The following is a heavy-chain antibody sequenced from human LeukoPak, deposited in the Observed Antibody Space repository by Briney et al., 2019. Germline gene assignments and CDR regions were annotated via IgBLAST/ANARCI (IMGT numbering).Heavy chain of an antibody. D-gene: IGHD3-22*01. CDR2: IYYSGST. CDR1: GGSISSGGYY. CDR3: ARDLPEYYYDSSGYQIDAFDI. J-gene: IGHJ3*02. Sequence: SQTLSLTCTVSGGSISSGGYYWSWIRQHPGKGLEWIGYIYYSGSTYYNPSLKSRVTISVDTSKNQFFLKLSSVTAADTAVYYCARDLPEYYYDSSGYQIDAFDIWGQGTMVTVSS. V-gene: IGHV4-31*03.